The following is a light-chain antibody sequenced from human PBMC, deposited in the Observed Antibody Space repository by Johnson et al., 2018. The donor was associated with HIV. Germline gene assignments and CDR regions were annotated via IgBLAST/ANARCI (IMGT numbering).Light chain of an antibody. CDR3: GTWDSSLSAEV. J-gene: IGLJ1*01. CDR1: SSNIGNNY. Sequence: TQPPSVSAAPGPKVTISCSGSSSNIGNNYVSWYQQLPGTAPKLLIYENNKRPSGIPDRFSGSKSGPSATLGITGLQTGDEADYYCGTWDSSLSAEVFGTGTKVTVL. V-gene: IGLV1-51*02. CDR2: ENN.